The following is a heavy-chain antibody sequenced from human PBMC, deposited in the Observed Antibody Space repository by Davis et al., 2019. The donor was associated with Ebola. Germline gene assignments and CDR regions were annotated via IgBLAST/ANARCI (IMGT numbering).Heavy chain of an antibody. CDR2: IYYSGST. CDR3: ARVGAIKGVDY. D-gene: IGHD3-10*01. CDR1: GGSISSGAYY. Sequence: SETLSLTCTVSGGSISSGAYYWSWIRQPPGKGLEWIGYIYYSGSTYYNPSLKSRVTISVDTSKNQFSLKLSSVTAADTAVYYCARVGAIKGVDYWGQGTLVTVSS. J-gene: IGHJ4*02. V-gene: IGHV4-30-4*01.